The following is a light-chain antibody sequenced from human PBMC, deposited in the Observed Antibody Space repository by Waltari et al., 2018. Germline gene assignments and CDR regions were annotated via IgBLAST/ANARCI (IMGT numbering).Light chain of an antibody. Sequence: VLTQSPGTLSLSPGERATLSCRASHSVGKNSFAWSQQKPGQAPRLLIYGSSSRATGDPDRFSGSEYGTDFTHTISRLEPEEFAVYYCQQYIWSYTFGRGTKLEIK. J-gene: IGKJ2*01. CDR1: HSVGKNS. V-gene: IGKV3-20*01. CDR2: GSS. CDR3: QQYIWSYT.